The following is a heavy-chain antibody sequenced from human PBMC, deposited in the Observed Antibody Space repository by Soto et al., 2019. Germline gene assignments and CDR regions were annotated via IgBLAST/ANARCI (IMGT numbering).Heavy chain of an antibody. CDR1: GGTFSSYA. CDR2: IIPIFGTA. D-gene: IGHD3-22*01. CDR3: ARGPYYDSSGYYYGYFDY. V-gene: IGHV1-69*13. Sequence: SVKVSCKASGGTFSSYAISWVRQAPGQGLEWMGGIIPIFGTANYAQKFQGRVTITADESTSTAYMELSSLRSEDTAVYYCARGPYYDSSGYYYGYFDYWGQGTLVNVSS. J-gene: IGHJ4*02.